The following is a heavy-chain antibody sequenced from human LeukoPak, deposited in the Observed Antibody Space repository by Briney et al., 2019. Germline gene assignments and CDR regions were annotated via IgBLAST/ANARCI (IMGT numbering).Heavy chain of an antibody. CDR3: ARHLSGVTGYTYGRGIDY. J-gene: IGHJ4*02. V-gene: IGHV4-34*01. CDR1: GGSFSGYY. D-gene: IGHD5-18*01. Sequence: SETLSLTCAVYGGSFSGYYWSWIRQPPGKGLEWIGEINHSGSTNYNPSLKSRVTISVDTSKNQFSLKLSSVTAEDTAVYYCARHLSGVTGYTYGRGIDYWGQGTLVTVSS. CDR2: INHSGST.